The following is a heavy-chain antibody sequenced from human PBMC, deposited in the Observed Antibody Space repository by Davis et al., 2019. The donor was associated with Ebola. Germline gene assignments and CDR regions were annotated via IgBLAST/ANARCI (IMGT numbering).Heavy chain of an antibody. CDR2: INPSGGST. CDR3: ARGGYGYYYYYGMDV. Sequence: ASVKVSCKASGYTFTSYYMHWVRQAPGQGLEWMGIINPSGGSTSYAQKFQGRVTMTRDTSTSTVYMELSSLRSEDTAVYYCARGGYGYYYYYGMDVWGQGTTVTVSS. D-gene: IGHD2-15*01. J-gene: IGHJ6*02. V-gene: IGHV1-46*01. CDR1: GYTFTSYY.